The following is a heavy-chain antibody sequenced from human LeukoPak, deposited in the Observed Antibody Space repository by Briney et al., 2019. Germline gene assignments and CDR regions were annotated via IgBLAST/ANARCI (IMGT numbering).Heavy chain of an antibody. J-gene: IGHJ4*02. CDR3: ARNTDCRGGSCASQTFDY. V-gene: IGHV1-18*01. Sequence: GASVKVSCKASGYTFTSYGVSWVRQAPGQGLEWMGWISAYNGNTNYAQKLQGRVTMTTDTSTSTAYMELRSLRSDDTAVYYCARNTDCRGGSCASQTFDYWGQGTLVTVSS. D-gene: IGHD2-15*01. CDR2: ISAYNGNT. CDR1: GYTFTSYG.